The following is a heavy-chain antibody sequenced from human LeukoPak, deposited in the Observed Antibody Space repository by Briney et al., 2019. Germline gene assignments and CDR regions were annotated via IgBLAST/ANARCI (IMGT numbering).Heavy chain of an antibody. V-gene: IGHV4-34*01. Sequence: KPSETLSLTCAVYGGSFSGYYWSWIRQPPGKGLEWIGEINHSGSTNYNPSLKSRVTMSVDTSKNQFSLKLSSVTAADTAVYYCARGLATTRFDYWGQGTLVTVSS. CDR1: GGSFSGYY. J-gene: IGHJ4*02. CDR2: INHSGST. CDR3: ARGLATTRFDY. D-gene: IGHD1-26*01.